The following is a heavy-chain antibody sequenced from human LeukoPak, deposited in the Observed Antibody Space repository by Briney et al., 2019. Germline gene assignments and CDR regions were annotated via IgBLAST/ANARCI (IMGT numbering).Heavy chain of an antibody. CDR3: AGETSSYAYFNY. CDR2: IYSGGST. CDR1: GFTFSSYA. Sequence: GGSLRLSCAASGFTFSSYAMSWVRQAPGKGLEWVSVIYSGGSTYYADSVKGRFTISRDSSQNTLYLQMNSLRVEDTAVYYCAGETSSYAYFNYWGQGTLVTVSS. V-gene: IGHV3-53*01. D-gene: IGHD5-18*01. J-gene: IGHJ4*02.